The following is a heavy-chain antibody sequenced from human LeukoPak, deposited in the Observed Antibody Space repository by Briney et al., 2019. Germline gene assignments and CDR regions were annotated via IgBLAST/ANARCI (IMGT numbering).Heavy chain of an antibody. D-gene: IGHD3-22*01. V-gene: IGHV1-8*01. CDR2: MNPNSGNT. CDR3: ARVTYYYDSSGYWVFDY. CDR1: GYTFTSYD. J-gene: IGHJ4*02. Sequence: ASVKVSCKASGYTFTSYDINWVRQATGQGLEWMGWMNPNSGNTGYAQKFQGRVTMTRNTSISTAYMELSRLRSDDTAVYYCARVTYYYDSSGYWVFDYWGQGTLVTVSS.